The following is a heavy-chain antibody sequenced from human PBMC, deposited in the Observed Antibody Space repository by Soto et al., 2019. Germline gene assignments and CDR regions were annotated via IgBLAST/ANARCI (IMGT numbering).Heavy chain of an antibody. CDR1: GGSISSGGYY. Sequence: LSLTCTVSGGSISSGGYYWSWIRQHPGKGLEWIGYIYYSGSTYYNPSLKSRVTISVDTSKNQFSLKLSSVTAADTAVYYCARGRKKWFGELFTYWYFDLWGRGTLVTVSS. CDR2: IYYSGST. J-gene: IGHJ2*01. D-gene: IGHD3-10*01. V-gene: IGHV4-31*03. CDR3: ARGRKKWFGELFTYWYFDL.